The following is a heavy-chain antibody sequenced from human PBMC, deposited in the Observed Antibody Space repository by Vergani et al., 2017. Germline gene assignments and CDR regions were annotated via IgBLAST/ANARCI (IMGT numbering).Heavy chain of an antibody. V-gene: IGHV1-46*01. CDR1: GGTFSSYA. Sequence: QVQLVQSGAEVKKPGSSVKVSCKASGGTFSSYAISWVRQAPGQGLEWMGIINPSGGSTSYAQKFQGRVTMTRDTSTSTVYMELSSLRSEDTAVYYCARGAMAPYYYYYMDVWGKGTTVTVSS. CDR3: ARGAMAPYYYYYMDV. J-gene: IGHJ6*03. D-gene: IGHD5-18*01. CDR2: INPSGGST.